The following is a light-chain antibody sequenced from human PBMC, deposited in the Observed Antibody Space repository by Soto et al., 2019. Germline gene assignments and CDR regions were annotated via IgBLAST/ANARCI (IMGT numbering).Light chain of an antibody. CDR2: EVS. V-gene: IGLV2-14*01. CDR1: SSDVGGYNY. CDR3: SSYTSSSIV. Sequence: QSALTQPASVSGSPGQSITISCTGTSSDVGGYNYVSWYQHHPGKAPQLMIYEVSNRPSGVSNRFSGSKSGNTASLTIPGFQAEDEADYYCSSYTSSSIVFGGGTKLTVL. J-gene: IGLJ2*01.